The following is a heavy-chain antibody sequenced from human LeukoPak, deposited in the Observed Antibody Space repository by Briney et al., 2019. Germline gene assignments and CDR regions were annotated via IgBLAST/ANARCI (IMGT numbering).Heavy chain of an antibody. Sequence: GGSLRLSCAASGFTFSSYAMSWVRQAPGKGPEWVARISGRGDSSNYAGSVKGRFTISRDNLKSTVDLQMDSLRADDTALYYCARGRNYGSGNYVFDYWGQGTLVTVSS. CDR2: ISGRGDSS. D-gene: IGHD3-16*01. J-gene: IGHJ4*02. V-gene: IGHV3-23*01. CDR3: ARGRNYGSGNYVFDY. CDR1: GFTFSSYA.